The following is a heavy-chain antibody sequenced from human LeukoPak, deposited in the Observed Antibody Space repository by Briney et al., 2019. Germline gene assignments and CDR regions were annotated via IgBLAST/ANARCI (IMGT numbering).Heavy chain of an antibody. CDR3: AKDLAVAGTAFFDY. CDR1: GXTFSSYA. Sequence: GGSLRLSWAASGXTFSSYAMSWVRQAPGKGLEWVSAISGSGGSTYYADSVKGRFTISRDNSKNTLYLQMNSLRAEDTAVYYCAKDLAVAGTAFFDYWGQGTLVTVSS. D-gene: IGHD6-19*01. CDR2: ISGSGGST. J-gene: IGHJ4*02. V-gene: IGHV3-23*01.